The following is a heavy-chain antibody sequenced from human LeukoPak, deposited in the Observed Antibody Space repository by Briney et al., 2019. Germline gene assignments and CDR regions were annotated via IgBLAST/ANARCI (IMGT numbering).Heavy chain of an antibody. CDR2: IYYSGST. CDR1: GGSISSYY. J-gene: IGHJ4*02. D-gene: IGHD6-13*01. Sequence: SETLSLTCTVSGGSISSYYWSWIRQPPGKGLEWIGYIYYSGSTNYNPSLKSRVTISVDTSKNQFSLKLTSVTAADTAVYCRAREVVAAAGTVDYWGQGTLVTVSS. V-gene: IGHV4-59*01. CDR3: AREVVAAAGTVDY.